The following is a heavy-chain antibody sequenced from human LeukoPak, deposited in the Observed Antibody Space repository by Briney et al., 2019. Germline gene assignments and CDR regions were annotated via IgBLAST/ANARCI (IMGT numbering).Heavy chain of an antibody. D-gene: IGHD4-17*01. CDR2: VTHSGRT. CDR1: GGSFSSYY. Sequence: SETLSLTCAVYGGSFSSYYWSWVRRPPGKGLEWVGEVTHSGRTNYNPSLKSRVTISLDTSKNQFSLKLRSVTAADTAMYYCAPIYGDYSDFDSWGQGTLVTVSS. J-gene: IGHJ4*02. CDR3: APIYGDYSDFDS. V-gene: IGHV4-34*01.